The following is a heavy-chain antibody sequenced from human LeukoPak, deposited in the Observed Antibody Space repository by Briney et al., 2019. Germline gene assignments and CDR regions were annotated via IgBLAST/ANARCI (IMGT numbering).Heavy chain of an antibody. V-gene: IGHV2-70*11. D-gene: IGHD3-22*01. Sequence: SGPTLVNPTQTLTLTCTFSGFSLSTSGMCVSWIRQPPGKALEWLARIDWDDDKYYSTSLKTRLTISKDTSKNRVVLTMTNMDPVDTATYYCARNYDSSGLDDAFDIWGQGTMVTVSS. CDR2: IDWDDDK. CDR3: ARNYDSSGLDDAFDI. J-gene: IGHJ3*02. CDR1: GFSLSTSGMC.